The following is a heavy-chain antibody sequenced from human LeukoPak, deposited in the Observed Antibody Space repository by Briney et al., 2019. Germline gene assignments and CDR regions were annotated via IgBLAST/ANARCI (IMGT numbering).Heavy chain of an antibody. V-gene: IGHV1-46*01. CDR3: ARCGSSGYHDGFDM. J-gene: IGHJ3*02. CDR1: GYTFTSYY. D-gene: IGHD3-22*01. Sequence: ASVKVSCKASGYTFTSYYMNWVRQAPGQGLEWRGIINPTGGSTSYAQKFQGRVTMTRDTSTSTVYMDLSSLRSEDTAVYYCARCGSSGYHDGFDMWGQGTMVTVSS. CDR2: INPTGGST.